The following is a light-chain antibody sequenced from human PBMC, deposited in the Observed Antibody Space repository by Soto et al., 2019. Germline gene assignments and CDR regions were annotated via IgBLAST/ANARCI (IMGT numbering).Light chain of an antibody. Sequence: ENVLTQSPGTLSLSPGERVTLSCRASQSFSGNYLTWYQHNPGQAPRLLIYGSYHRATGIPDRFSGSGSGTDFTLTISRLEPEDFAVYHCQQYGSSPLITFGQGTRLEI. V-gene: IGKV3-20*01. J-gene: IGKJ5*01. CDR1: QSFSGNY. CDR3: QQYGSSPLIT. CDR2: GSY.